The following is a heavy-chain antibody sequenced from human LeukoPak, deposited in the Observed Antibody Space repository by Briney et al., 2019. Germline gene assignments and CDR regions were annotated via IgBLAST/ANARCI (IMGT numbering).Heavy chain of an antibody. CDR3: ATVGLQVTIFGVVIPPDQYYFDY. J-gene: IGHJ4*02. Sequence: ASVKVSCKVSGYTLTELSMHWVRQAPGKGLEWMGGFDPEDGETIYAQKFQGRVTMTEDTSTGTAYMELSSLRSEDTAVYYCATVGLQVTIFGVVIPPDQYYFDYWGQGTLVTVSS. V-gene: IGHV1-24*01. CDR1: GYTLTELS. D-gene: IGHD3-3*01. CDR2: FDPEDGET.